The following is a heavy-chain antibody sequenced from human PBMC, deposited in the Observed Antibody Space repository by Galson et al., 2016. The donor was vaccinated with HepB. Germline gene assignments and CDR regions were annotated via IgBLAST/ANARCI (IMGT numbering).Heavy chain of an antibody. J-gene: IGHJ3*02. V-gene: IGHV4-30-2*03. CDR2: VYYSGTA. Sequence: LSLTCTVFGDSISSAVNHWSWIRQHPGKGLEWIGSVYYSGTAYYDPSLKSRVSISVDTSKNQFSLGLSSVTAGETAVYFCASHCGCDCYNNLADAFDIWGRGTMVTVSS. CDR3: ASHCGCDCYNNLADAFDI. D-gene: IGHD2-21*01. CDR1: GDSISSAVNH.